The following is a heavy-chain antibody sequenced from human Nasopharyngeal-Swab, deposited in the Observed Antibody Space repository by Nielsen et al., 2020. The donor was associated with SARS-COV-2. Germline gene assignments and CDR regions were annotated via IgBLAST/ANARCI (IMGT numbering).Heavy chain of an antibody. CDR2: TYYSGST. V-gene: IGHV4-59*01. CDR3: ARDRGIFQYYYYGMDV. D-gene: IGHD3-10*01. Sequence: RQAPGKGLEWIGYTYYSGSTNYNPSLKSRVTISVDTSKNQFSLKLSSVTAADTAVYYCARDRGIFQYYYYGMDVWGQGTTVTVSS. J-gene: IGHJ6*02.